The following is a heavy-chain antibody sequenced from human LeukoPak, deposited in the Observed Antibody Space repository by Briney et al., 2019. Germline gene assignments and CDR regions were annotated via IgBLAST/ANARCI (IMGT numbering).Heavy chain of an antibody. CDR2: ISSNGSTI. CDR1: GFTVSSNS. J-gene: IGHJ6*03. Sequence: TGGSLRLSGTVSGFTVSSNSMSWIRQAPGQGLGWVSYISSNGSTIYYPAYVKGRFTISRDNAKNALYLQMNSLRAEDTAVYYCARDPTFYYGSGSSYMDVWGKGTTVTISS. CDR3: ARDPTFYYGSGSSYMDV. D-gene: IGHD3-10*01. V-gene: IGHV3-11*01.